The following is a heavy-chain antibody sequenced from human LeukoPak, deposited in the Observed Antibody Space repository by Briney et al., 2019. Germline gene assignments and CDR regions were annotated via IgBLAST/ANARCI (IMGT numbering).Heavy chain of an antibody. CDR3: ASGSGSYYNLGDDAFDI. CDR2: ISGSSIYI. J-gene: IGHJ3*02. D-gene: IGHD3-10*01. CDR1: GFTFSGYS. V-gene: IGHV3-21*01. Sequence: GGSLRLSCAASGFTFSGYSMNWVRQAPGKGLEWVSSISGSSIYIYYADSVKGRFTVSRDNAKNSLYLQMNSLRVEDTAVYYCASGSGSYYNLGDDAFDIWGQGTMVTVSS.